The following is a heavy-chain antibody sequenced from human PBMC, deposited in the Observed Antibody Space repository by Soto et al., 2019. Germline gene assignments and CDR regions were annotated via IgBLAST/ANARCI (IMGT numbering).Heavy chain of an antibody. J-gene: IGHJ4*02. CDR3: ARGPRIAAAGYFLRDKYYFDY. D-gene: IGHD6-13*01. CDR1: GGSISRYY. V-gene: IGHV4-59*01. CDR2: IYYSGST. Sequence: SETLSLTCTVSGGSISRYYWSWIQQPPGKGLEWIGYIYYSGSTNYNPSLKSRVTISVDTSKNQFSLKLSSVTAADTAVYYCARGPRIAAAGYFLRDKYYFDYWGQGTLVTVS.